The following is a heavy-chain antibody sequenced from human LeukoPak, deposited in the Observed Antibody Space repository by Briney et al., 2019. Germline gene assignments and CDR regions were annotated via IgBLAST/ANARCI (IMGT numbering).Heavy chain of an antibody. CDR2: IYTSGST. D-gene: IGHD3-9*01. J-gene: IGHJ4*02. Sequence: PSQTLSLTCTVSGGSISSGSYYWSWIRQPAGKGLEWSGRIYTSGSTNYNPSLKSRVTISVDTSKNQFSLKLSSVTAADTAVYYCARDYDVLTGYPQPYFDYWGQGTLVTVSS. CDR3: ARDYDVLTGYPQPYFDY. V-gene: IGHV4-61*02. CDR1: GGSISSGSYY.